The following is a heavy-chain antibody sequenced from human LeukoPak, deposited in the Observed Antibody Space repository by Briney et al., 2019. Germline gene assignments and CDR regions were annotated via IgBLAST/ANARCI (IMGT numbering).Heavy chain of an antibody. CDR1: GFTFSSYG. CDR2: ISYDGSNK. CDR3: AKHTGSSWYRAFDP. D-gene: IGHD6-13*01. Sequence: GGSLRLSCAASGFTFSSYGMHWVRQAPGKGLEWVAVISYDGSNKYYADSVKGRFTISRDNSKNTLYLQMNSLRAEDTAVYYCAKHTGSSWYRAFDPWGQGTLVTVSS. J-gene: IGHJ5*02. V-gene: IGHV3-30*12.